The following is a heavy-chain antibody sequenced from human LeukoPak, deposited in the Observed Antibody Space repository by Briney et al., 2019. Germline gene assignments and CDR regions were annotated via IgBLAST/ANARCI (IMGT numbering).Heavy chain of an antibody. Sequence: PSETLSLTCAVYGGSFSGYYWSWIRQPPGKGLEWIGEINHSGSTNYNPSLKSRVTISVDTSKNQFSLKLSSVTAADPAVYYCASKGFGKLFGLNGFDPWGQGTLVTVSS. CDR3: ASKGFGKLFGLNGFDP. J-gene: IGHJ5*02. D-gene: IGHD3-10*01. V-gene: IGHV4-34*01. CDR2: INHSGST. CDR1: GGSFSGYY.